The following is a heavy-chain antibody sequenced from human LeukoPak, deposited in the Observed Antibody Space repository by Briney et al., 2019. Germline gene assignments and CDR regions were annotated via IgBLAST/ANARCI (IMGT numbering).Heavy chain of an antibody. CDR2: ISYDGSNK. CDR3: ARSLNSPYLDY. J-gene: IGHJ4*02. CDR1: GFTFSSYA. V-gene: IGHV3-30-3*01. Sequence: PGGSLRLSCAASGFTFSSYAMHWVRQAPGKGLEWVAVISYDGSNKYYADSVKGRFTISRDNSKNTLYLQMNSLRAEDTAVYYCARSLNSPYLDYWGQGTLVTVSS.